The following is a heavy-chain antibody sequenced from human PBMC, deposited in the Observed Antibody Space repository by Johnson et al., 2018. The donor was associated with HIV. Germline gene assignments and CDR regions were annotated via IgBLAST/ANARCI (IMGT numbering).Heavy chain of an antibody. D-gene: IGHD2-21*02. J-gene: IGHJ3*02. CDR1: GFTFDDYG. CDR2: INWNGGST. CDR3: AKDAIVVGTAGAFDI. Sequence: VRLVESGGGLVQPGGSLRLSCAASGFTFDDYGMSWVRLAPGKGLEWVSGINWNGGSTGYADSVKGRFSISSDNAKNPLYLQMDSLRAEDTALYYCAKDAIVVGTAGAFDIWGQGTMVTVSS. V-gene: IGHV3-20*04.